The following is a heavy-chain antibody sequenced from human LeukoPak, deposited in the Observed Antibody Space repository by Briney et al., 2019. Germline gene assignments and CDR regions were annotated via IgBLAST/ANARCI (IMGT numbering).Heavy chain of an antibody. D-gene: IGHD2-2*01. CDR3: AKDQCTRTSCDGYPGY. Sequence: GGSLRLSCAASGFTFSSYGMHWVRQAPGKGLEWVAFIHFDGSTKYSGDSVQGRLTISRDNSKNTLYLQMNNLRPEDTAFYYCAKDQCTRTSCDGYPGYWGQGTLVTVSS. V-gene: IGHV3-30*02. CDR1: GFTFSSYG. CDR2: IHFDGSTK. J-gene: IGHJ4*02.